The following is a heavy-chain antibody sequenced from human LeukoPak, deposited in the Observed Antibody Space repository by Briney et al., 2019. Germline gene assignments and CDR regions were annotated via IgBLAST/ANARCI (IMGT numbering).Heavy chain of an antibody. CDR3: ARVGSYDYVWGSYRLDYFDY. D-gene: IGHD3-16*02. Sequence: SETLSLTCTVSGGSISSYYWSWIRQPPGKGLEWIGYIYYSRSTNYNPSLKSRVTISVDTSKNQFSLKLSSVTAADTAVYYCARVGSYDYVWGSYRLDYFDYWGQGTLVTVSS. CDR1: GGSISSYY. V-gene: IGHV4-59*01. CDR2: IYYSRST. J-gene: IGHJ4*02.